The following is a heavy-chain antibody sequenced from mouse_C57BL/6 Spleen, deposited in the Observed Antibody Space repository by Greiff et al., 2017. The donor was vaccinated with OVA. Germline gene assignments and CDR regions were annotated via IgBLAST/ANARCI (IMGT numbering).Heavy chain of an antibody. J-gene: IGHJ4*01. Sequence: EVMLVESGGGLVKPGGSLKLSCAASGFTFSDYGMHWVRQAPEKGLEWVAYISSGSSTIYYADTVKGRFTISRDNAKNTLFLQMTSLRSEDTAMYYCARGSTVVAKGAMDYWGQGTSVTVSS. CDR3: ARGSTVVAKGAMDY. D-gene: IGHD1-1*01. V-gene: IGHV5-17*01. CDR2: ISSGSSTI. CDR1: GFTFSDYG.